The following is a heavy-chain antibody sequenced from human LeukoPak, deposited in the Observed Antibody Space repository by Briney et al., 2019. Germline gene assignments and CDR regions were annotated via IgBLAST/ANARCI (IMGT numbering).Heavy chain of an antibody. D-gene: IGHD2-21*01. CDR3: ARGVVIAPQTFDY. V-gene: IGHV4-59*01. Sequence: KPSETLSLTCTVSGESISGFYWTWIRQPPGKGLEWIGYIYYSGSTNYNPSLKSRVTISVDTSKNQFSLKLSSVTAADTAVYSCARGVVIAPQTFDYWGQGTLVTVSS. J-gene: IGHJ4*02. CDR1: GESISGFY. CDR2: IYYSGST.